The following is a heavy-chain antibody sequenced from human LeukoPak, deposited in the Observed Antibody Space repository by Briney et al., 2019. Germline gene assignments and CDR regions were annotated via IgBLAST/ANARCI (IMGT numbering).Heavy chain of an antibody. Sequence: AGGSLRLSCAASGFTFSDYEMNWVRQAPGKGLEWISFICSGAGTLYYTDSVKGRFTISRDNAKNSLYLQMNSLRVEDTAVYYCARDNPQTGFSSGWDPFDIWGQGTLVTVSS. CDR2: ICSGAGTL. V-gene: IGHV3-48*03. J-gene: IGHJ3*02. D-gene: IGHD6-19*01. CDR3: ARDNPQTGFSSGWDPFDI. CDR1: GFTFSDYE.